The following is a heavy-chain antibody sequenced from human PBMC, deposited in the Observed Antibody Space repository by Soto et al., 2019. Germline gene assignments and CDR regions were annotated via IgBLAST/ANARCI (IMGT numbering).Heavy chain of an antibody. Sequence: GVSLRLSCAASGFTFSSYAMSWVRQAPGKGLEWVSGISDSGAGTYYADSVKGRFTIARDNSENTLYLQINSLRAEDTAVYFCAKDDSSSSILYYYYGMDVWGQGTTVTVSS. V-gene: IGHV3-23*01. D-gene: IGHD6-6*01. CDR3: AKDDSSSSILYYYYGMDV. J-gene: IGHJ6*02. CDR2: ISDSGAGT. CDR1: GFTFSSYA.